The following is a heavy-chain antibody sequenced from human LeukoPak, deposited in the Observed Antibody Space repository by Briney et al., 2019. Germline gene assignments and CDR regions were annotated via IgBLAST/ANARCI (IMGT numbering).Heavy chain of an antibody. CDR1: GFTFSSYS. J-gene: IGHJ3*02. Sequence: GGSLRLSCAASGFTFSSYSMNWVRQAPGKGLECVALISYDGITTYYADSVKGRFTISTDTSKNTLFLQMNSLISEDTAVYYCASSRPWELLSAFQMWGQGTLVTVSS. CDR2: ISYDGITT. D-gene: IGHD1-26*01. V-gene: IGHV3-30*03. CDR3: ASSRPWELLSAFQM.